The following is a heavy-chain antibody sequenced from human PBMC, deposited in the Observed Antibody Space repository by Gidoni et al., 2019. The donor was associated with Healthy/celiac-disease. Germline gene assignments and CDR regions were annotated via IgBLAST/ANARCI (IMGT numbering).Heavy chain of an antibody. CDR1: GFTFSSYS. J-gene: IGHJ4*02. D-gene: IGHD3-9*01. V-gene: IGHV3-48*04. CDR2: ISSSSSTI. CDR3: ARVRYDILTGSQCGGDY. Sequence: EVQLVESGGGLVQPGGSLRLSCAASGFTFSSYSMNWVRQAPGKGLEWVSYISSSSSTIYYADSVKGRFTISRDNAKNSLYLQMNSLRAEDTAVYYCARVRYDILTGSQCGGDYWGQGTLVTVSS.